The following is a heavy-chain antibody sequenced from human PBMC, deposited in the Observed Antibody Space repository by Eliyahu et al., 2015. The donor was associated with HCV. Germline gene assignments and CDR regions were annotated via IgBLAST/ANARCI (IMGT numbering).Heavy chain of an antibody. V-gene: IGHV3-21*01. J-gene: IGHJ4*02. CDR3: AAEYSSSTTFSDY. Sequence: EVQLEESGGGLVKPGGSLRLSCXASGLIFSKYSMNWVRQAPGKGLEWVSYISTSSNYIYYAESVKGRFTISRDNAKDSVYLQMDSLRAEDTAVYYCAAEYSSSTTFSDYWGQGTLVTVSS. D-gene: IGHD6-6*01. CDR2: ISTSSNYI. CDR1: GLIFSKYS.